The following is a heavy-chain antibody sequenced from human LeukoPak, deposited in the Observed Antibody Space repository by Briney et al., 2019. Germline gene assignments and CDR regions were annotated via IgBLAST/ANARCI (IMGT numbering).Heavy chain of an antibody. J-gene: IGHJ2*01. V-gene: IGHV4-34*01. CDR1: GGSFSGYY. CDR3: ARRYNWNSRRYFDL. D-gene: IGHD1-7*01. Sequence: SETLSLTCAVYGGSFSGYYWSWIRQPPGKGLEWIGSIYYSGSTYYNPSLKSRVTISVDTSKNQFSLKLSSVTAADTAVYYCARRYNWNSRRYFDLWGRGTLVTVSS. CDR2: IYYSGST.